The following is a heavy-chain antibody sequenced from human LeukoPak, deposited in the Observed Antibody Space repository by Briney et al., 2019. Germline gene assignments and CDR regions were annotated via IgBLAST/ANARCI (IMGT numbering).Heavy chain of an antibody. Sequence: PGGSLRLSCVASGFSLRSYGMNWVRQAAGKGLEWVAAISGTGYVTYYADSVKGRLTISSDPSNNTLFLQMTSLRAEDTAVYYCAKGAWEAGIYYLDHWGQGTHVIVSS. J-gene: IGHJ4*02. V-gene: IGHV3-23*01. D-gene: IGHD1-26*01. CDR3: AKGAWEAGIYYLDH. CDR2: ISGTGYVT. CDR1: GFSLRSYG.